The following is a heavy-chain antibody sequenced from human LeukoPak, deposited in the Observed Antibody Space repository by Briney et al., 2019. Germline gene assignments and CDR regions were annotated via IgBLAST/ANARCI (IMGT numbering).Heavy chain of an antibody. CDR3: ARDGGYDFWSGYYQDY. CDR2: ISYDGSNK. J-gene: IGHJ4*02. CDR1: XXTXSSYA. Sequence: LRLSXXASXXTXSSYAMHWVRQAPGKGLEWVAVISYDGSNKYYADSVKGRFTISRDNSKNTLYLQMNSLRAEDTAVYYCARDGGYDFWSGYYQDYWGQGTLVTVSS. V-gene: IGHV3-30-3*01. D-gene: IGHD3-3*01.